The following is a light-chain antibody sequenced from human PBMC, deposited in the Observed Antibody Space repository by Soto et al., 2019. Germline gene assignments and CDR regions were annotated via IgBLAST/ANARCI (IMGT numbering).Light chain of an antibody. CDR1: SSDVGAYNY. CDR3: SSYLSSRTYV. Sequence: QSVLTQPASVSGSPGRSITVSCTGSSSDVGAYNYVSWYQQHPGKAPKLIIYDVTNRPSGISSRFSGAKSGNTASLTISGLQAEDEADYYCSSYLSSRTYVFGTGTKLTVL. CDR2: DVT. V-gene: IGLV2-14*03. J-gene: IGLJ1*01.